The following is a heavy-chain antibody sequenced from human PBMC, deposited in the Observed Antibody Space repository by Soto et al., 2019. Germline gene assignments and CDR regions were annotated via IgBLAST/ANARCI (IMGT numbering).Heavy chain of an antibody. J-gene: IGHJ6*02. V-gene: IGHV3-48*03. CDR2: ISSSGNTI. CDR3: AITQLIIAAPITNYYGMDV. D-gene: IGHD6-6*01. Sequence: GGSLRLSCAASGFTFSSYAVTWVRQAPGKGLEWVSYISSSGNTIYYADSVKGRFTISRDNAKNSLYLQMNSLRAEDTAVYYCAITQLIIAAPITNYYGMDVCGQGTTVPVSS. CDR1: GFTFSSYA.